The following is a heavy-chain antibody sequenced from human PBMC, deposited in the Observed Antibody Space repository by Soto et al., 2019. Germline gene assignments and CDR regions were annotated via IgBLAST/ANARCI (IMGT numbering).Heavy chain of an antibody. CDR2: IYHSGST. D-gene: IGHD2-15*01. Sequence: QVQLQESGPGLVKPSGTLSLTCAVSGGSISSSNWWSWVRQPPGKGLEWIGEIYHSGSTNYNPSLKSRVTISVDKSKNQFSLKLSSVTAADTAVYYCARGRYCSGGSCPAGAFDIWGQGTMVTVSS. J-gene: IGHJ3*02. V-gene: IGHV4-4*02. CDR1: GGSISSSNW. CDR3: ARGRYCSGGSCPAGAFDI.